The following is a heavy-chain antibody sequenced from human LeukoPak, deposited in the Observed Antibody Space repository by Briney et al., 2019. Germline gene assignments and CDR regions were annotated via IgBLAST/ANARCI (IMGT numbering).Heavy chain of an antibody. CDR1: GFTFSSYA. CDR3: AKDPFTSGANWFDP. V-gene: IGHV3-23*01. D-gene: IGHD1-26*01. Sequence: GGSLRLSCAASGFTFSSYAMSWVRQAPGKGLEWVSAFSGSGGDTYYADSVKGRFTISRDNSKNTLYLQMNSLRAEDTAVYYCAKDPFTSGANWFDPWGQGTLVTVSS. J-gene: IGHJ5*02. CDR2: FSGSGGDT.